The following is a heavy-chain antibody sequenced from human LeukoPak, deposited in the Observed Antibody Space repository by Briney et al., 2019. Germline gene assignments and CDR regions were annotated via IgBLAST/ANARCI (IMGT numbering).Heavy chain of an antibody. D-gene: IGHD3-10*02. J-gene: IGHJ4*02. CDR3: ACSGSSPYYFDY. Sequence: SQTQSLTCTVSGGSISSGGYYWSWIRQHPGKGLEWIGYIYYSGSTYYNPSLKSRVTISVDTSKNQFSLKLSSVTAADTAVYYCACSGSSPYYFDYWGQGTLVTVSS. V-gene: IGHV4-31*03. CDR2: IYYSGST. CDR1: GGSISSGGYY.